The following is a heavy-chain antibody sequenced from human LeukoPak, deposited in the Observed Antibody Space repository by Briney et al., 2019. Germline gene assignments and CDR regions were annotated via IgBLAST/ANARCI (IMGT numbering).Heavy chain of an antibody. CDR1: ASTFTVYY. D-gene: IGHD5-12*01. CDR3: ARDRGGDSTSGYYYFDY. J-gene: IGHJ4*02. V-gene: IGHV1-2*02. CDR2: VNPNSGGT. Sequence: GASVKVYCKASASTFTVYYMHWVRQAPGQGLEWMGWVNPNSGGTNYAQKFHGRVTMTRDTSITTAYMELSSLKSDDTAVYYCARDRGGDSTSGYYYFDYWGQGTLVTVAS.